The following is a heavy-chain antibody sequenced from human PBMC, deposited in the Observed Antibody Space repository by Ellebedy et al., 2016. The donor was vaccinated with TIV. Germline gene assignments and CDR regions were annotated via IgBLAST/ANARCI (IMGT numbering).Heavy chain of an antibody. D-gene: IGHD4-23*01. Sequence: GESLKISCAASGFTFSSYSMNWVRQAPGKGLEWVSYISSSSSTIYYADSVKCRFTISRDNAKNSLYLQMNSLRAEDTAVYYCARSDYGGILRFDPWGQGTLVTVSS. V-gene: IGHV3-48*01. CDR3: ARSDYGGILRFDP. CDR2: ISSSSSTI. J-gene: IGHJ5*02. CDR1: GFTFSSYS.